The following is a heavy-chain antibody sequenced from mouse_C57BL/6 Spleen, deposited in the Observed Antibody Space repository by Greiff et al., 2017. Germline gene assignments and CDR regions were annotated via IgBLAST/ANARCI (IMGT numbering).Heavy chain of an antibody. J-gene: IGHJ4*01. Sequence: EVMLVESEGGLVQPGSSMKLSCTASGFTFSDYYMAWVRQVPEKGLEWVANINYDGSSTYYLDSLKSRFIISRDNAKNILYLQMSSLKSEDTATYYCARGGFCDGPVGYAIDYWGQGTSVTVSS. CDR1: GFTFSDYY. CDR3: ARGGFCDGPVGYAIDY. CDR2: INYDGSST. D-gene: IGHD2-13*01. V-gene: IGHV5-16*01.